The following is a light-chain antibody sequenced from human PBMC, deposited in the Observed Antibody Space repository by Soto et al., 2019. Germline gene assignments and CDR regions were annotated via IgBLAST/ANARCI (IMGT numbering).Light chain of an antibody. Sequence: IEMTQSPGTLSVSPGERATLSWRASQSITRNLAWYQQKHGQAPRLLISGASTRATGIPPRFSGSGSGTEGTITISSLKHDDGATYYCQQYNSYSRTFGQGTKVDIK. J-gene: IGKJ1*01. CDR1: QSITRN. CDR2: GAS. CDR3: QQYNSYSRT. V-gene: IGKV3-15*01.